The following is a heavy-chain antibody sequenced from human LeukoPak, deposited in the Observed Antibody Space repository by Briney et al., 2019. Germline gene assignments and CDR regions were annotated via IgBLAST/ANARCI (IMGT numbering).Heavy chain of an antibody. Sequence: SGGSLRLSCAASGFTFSNAWMSWVRQAPGKGLEWVGRIKSKTDGGTTDYAAPVKGRFTISRDDSKNTLYLQMNSLKTEDTAVYYCTTGVMITFGGVIVFDYWGRGTLVTVSS. D-gene: IGHD3-16*02. J-gene: IGHJ4*02. CDR3: TTGVMITFGGVIVFDY. CDR2: IKSKTDGGTT. CDR1: GFTFSNAW. V-gene: IGHV3-15*01.